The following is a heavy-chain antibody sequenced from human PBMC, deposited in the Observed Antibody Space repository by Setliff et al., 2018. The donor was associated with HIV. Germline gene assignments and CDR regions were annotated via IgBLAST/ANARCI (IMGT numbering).Heavy chain of an antibody. CDR2: INTGNGST. CDR3: ARPDSRWYARGRDPLYGMDV. CDR1: GYIFTNYA. J-gene: IGHJ6*02. V-gene: IGHV1-3*04. Sequence: RASVKVSCKASGYIFTNYAMQWVRQAPGQGLEWMGWINTGNGSTKYSQKFQGRVTISRDTFASTAYMYLSSLRSEDTAVYYCARPDSRWYARGRDPLYGMDVWGQGTTVTVSS. D-gene: IGHD6-13*01.